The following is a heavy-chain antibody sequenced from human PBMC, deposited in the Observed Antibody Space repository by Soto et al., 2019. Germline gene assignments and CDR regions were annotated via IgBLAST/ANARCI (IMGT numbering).Heavy chain of an antibody. D-gene: IGHD6-13*01. CDR3: ARTSRIAAAGPGGYFQH. V-gene: IGHV4-39*01. J-gene: IGHJ1*01. CDR2: IYYSGST. Sequence: PSETLSLTCTVSGGSISSSSYYWGWIRQPPGKGLEWIGSIYYSGSTYYNPSLKSRVTISVDTSKNQFSLKLSSVTAADTAVYYCARTSRIAAAGPGGYFQHWGQVTLVTVSS. CDR1: GGSISSSSYY.